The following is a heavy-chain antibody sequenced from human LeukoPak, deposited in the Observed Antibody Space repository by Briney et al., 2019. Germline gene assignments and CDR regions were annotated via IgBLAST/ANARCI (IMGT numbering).Heavy chain of an antibody. CDR3: ASGLRAVAGTFFDY. D-gene: IGHD6-19*01. V-gene: IGHV4-34*01. J-gene: IGHJ4*02. CDR1: GGSFSGYY. Sequence: SETLSLTCAVYGGSFSGYYWSWIRQPPGKGLEWIGSIYYSGSTYYNPSLKSRVTISVDTSKNQFSLKLSSVTAADTAVYYCASGLRAVAGTFFDYWGQGTLVTVSS. CDR2: IYYSGST.